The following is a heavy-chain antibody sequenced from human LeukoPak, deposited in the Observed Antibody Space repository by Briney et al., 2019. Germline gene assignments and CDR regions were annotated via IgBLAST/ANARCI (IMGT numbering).Heavy chain of an antibody. CDR1: GGSISSGSYY. J-gene: IGHJ4*02. Sequence: PPQTLSLTCTVSGGSISSGSYYWSWIRQPAGKGLEWIGRIYTSGSTNYNPSLKSRVTISVDTSKNQFSLKLSSVTAADTAVYYCARWQDSSGYYYVDYWGQGTLVTVSS. CDR3: ARWQDSSGYYYVDY. D-gene: IGHD3-22*01. CDR2: IYTSGST. V-gene: IGHV4-61*02.